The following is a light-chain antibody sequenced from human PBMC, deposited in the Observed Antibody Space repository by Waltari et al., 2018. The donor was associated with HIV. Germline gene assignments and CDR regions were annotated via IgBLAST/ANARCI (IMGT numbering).Light chain of an antibody. CDR3: QQYYSTPWT. V-gene: IGKV4-1*01. CDR2: WAS. CDR1: QNVLSSSNNKNY. Sequence: DIVMTQSPDSLAVSPGERATITCKSSQNVLSSSNNKNYLVWYQQKPGQPPKLLIYWASTRESGVPDRFSGSGSGTDFTLTITSLQAEDVAVYYCQQYYSTPWTFGQGTKVEIK. J-gene: IGKJ1*01.